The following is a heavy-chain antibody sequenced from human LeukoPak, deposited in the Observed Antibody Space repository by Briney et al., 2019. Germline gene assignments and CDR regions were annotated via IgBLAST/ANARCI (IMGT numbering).Heavy chain of an antibody. V-gene: IGHV5-51*01. CDR1: GYSFTRYW. J-gene: IGHJ4*02. CDR2: IYPGDSDT. CDR3: ARRDNQIGDY. Sequence: GESLKISCKGSGYSFTRYWIGWVRQTPGKGLEWMGIIYPGDSDTRYSPSFQGQVTISADKSINTAYLQWSSLKASDTAMYYCARRDNQIGDYWGQGTLVTVSS. D-gene: IGHD2-15*01.